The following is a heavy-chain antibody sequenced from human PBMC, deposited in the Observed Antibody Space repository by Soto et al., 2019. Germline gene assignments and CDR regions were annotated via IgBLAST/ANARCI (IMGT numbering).Heavy chain of an antibody. CDR3: ARSLGYSYGSHFDY. Sequence: SETLSLTCTVSGGSISTYYWSWIRQPPGKGLEWIGYIYYSGSTNYNPSLKSRVTISVDTSKNQFSLKLSSVTAADTAVYYCARSLGYSYGSHFDYWGQGTLVTVS. V-gene: IGHV4-59*01. J-gene: IGHJ4*02. CDR2: IYYSGST. D-gene: IGHD5-18*01. CDR1: GGSISTYY.